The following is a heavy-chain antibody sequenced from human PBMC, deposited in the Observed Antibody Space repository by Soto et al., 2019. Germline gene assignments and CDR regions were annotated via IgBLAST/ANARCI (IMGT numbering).Heavy chain of an antibody. CDR1: GGSISPYY. Sequence: TSETLSLTCTVSGGSISPYYWSWIRQPPGKGLEWIGYVYYSGSTNYNPSLESRVTISVDTSRNQFSLKLSSVTAADTAVYYCARGANNGREVLRYFDPRLGFFDYWGQGTLVTVSS. J-gene: IGHJ4*02. CDR3: ARGANNGREVLRYFDPRLGFFDY. V-gene: IGHV4-59*12. CDR2: VYYSGST. D-gene: IGHD3-9*01.